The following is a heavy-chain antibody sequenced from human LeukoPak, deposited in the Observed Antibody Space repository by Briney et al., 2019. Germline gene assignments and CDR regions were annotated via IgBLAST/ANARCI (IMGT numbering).Heavy chain of an antibody. V-gene: IGHV4-39*01. CDR1: GFTFSSYA. Sequence: KPGGSLRLSCAASGFTFSSYAMSWVRQAPGKGLEWIGNIYYSGRTYYNPSLKSRVTISVDTPKNQFSLKLSSVTAADTAVYYCARGVTMIVVVIHDWYFDLWGRGTLVTVSS. J-gene: IGHJ2*01. CDR3: ARGVTMIVVVIHDWYFDL. CDR2: IYYSGRT. D-gene: IGHD3-22*01.